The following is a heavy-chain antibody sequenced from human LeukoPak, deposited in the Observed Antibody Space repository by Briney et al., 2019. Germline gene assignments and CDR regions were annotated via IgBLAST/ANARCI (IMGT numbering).Heavy chain of an antibody. Sequence: SETLSLTCTVSGYSLSSGYYWGWIRQPPGKGLEWIGSIFHSESTYYNPSLKSRVTMSVDTSKNQFSVNLSSVTAADMAKYYCAREGYGYGNWYFDLWGRGTLVTVSS. V-gene: IGHV4-38-2*02. CDR1: GYSLSSGYY. J-gene: IGHJ2*01. D-gene: IGHD5-18*01. CDR3: AREGYGYGNWYFDL. CDR2: IFHSEST.